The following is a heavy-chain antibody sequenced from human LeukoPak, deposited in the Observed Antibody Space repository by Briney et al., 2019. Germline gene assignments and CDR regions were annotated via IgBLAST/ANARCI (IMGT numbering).Heavy chain of an antibody. CDR2: IYGGGST. CDR3: AKSWDSYGSATTFDY. V-gene: IGHV3-53*01. CDR1: GLSVSSNF. D-gene: IGHD5-18*01. Sequence: GGSLRLSCAATGLSVSSNFMSWVRQAPGKGLEWVSVIYGGGSTYYADSVKGRFTISRDNSKNTLYLQMNSLRAEDTAVYYCAKSWDSYGSATTFDYWGQGTLVTVSS. J-gene: IGHJ4*02.